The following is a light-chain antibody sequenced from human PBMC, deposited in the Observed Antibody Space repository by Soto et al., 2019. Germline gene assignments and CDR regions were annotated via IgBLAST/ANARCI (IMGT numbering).Light chain of an antibody. J-gene: IGLJ3*02. V-gene: IGLV2-11*01. CDR1: SSDVGGYNY. Sequence: QSALTQPRSVSGSPGQSVTISCTGTSSDVGGYNYVSWYQQHPGKAPKLIIYDVSKRPSGVPDRFSDSKSGNTASLTISGLQAEDEADYYCCSYAGSYTLGVFGGGTKLTVL. CDR2: DVS. CDR3: CSYAGSYTLGV.